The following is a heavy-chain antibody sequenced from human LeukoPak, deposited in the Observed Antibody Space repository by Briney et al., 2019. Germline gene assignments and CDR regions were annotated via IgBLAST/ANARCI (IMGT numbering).Heavy chain of an antibody. J-gene: IGHJ4*02. Sequence: PGGSLRLSCAASGVTVSNNFMSWVRQAPGKGLEWVSAISGSGGSTYYADSVKGRFTISRDNSKNTLYLQMNSLRAEDTAVYYCAKDHTTVTTKGGYWGQGTLVTVSS. CDR1: GVTVSNNF. V-gene: IGHV3-23*01. CDR3: AKDHTTVTTKGGY. D-gene: IGHD4-11*01. CDR2: ISGSGGST.